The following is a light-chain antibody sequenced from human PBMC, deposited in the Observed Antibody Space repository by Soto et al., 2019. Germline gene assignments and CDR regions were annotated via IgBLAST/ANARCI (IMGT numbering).Light chain of an antibody. J-gene: IGLJ1*01. CDR1: ISNIGSNP. CDR3: AAWDDRLSAYV. V-gene: IGLV1-47*01. CDR2: RNN. Sequence: QSVLTQPPSASGTPGQRVTISFSGGISNIGSNPVYWHQHLPGTAPKLLVYRNNQRPSGVPDRFSDSKSGTSAFLAISGLRSEDEADYYCAAWDDRLSAYVLGTGTKVTVL.